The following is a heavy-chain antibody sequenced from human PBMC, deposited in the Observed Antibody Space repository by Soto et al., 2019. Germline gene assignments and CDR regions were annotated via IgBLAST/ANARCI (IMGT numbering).Heavy chain of an antibody. J-gene: IGHJ5*02. CDR1: GGSINTGGYY. CDR2: IFYTGTA. Sequence: QVQLQESGPGLVKPSQTLSLTCTVSGGSINTGGYYWAWIRHLPGEGLEWIGHIFYTGTAYYNPSRRSRVTVSIDTYANQFSLHMYSVTAADTAMYYCARRLDDTPETFFNWFDPWGQGILVTVSS. CDR3: ARRLDDTPETFFNWFDP. D-gene: IGHD2-15*01. V-gene: IGHV4-31*03.